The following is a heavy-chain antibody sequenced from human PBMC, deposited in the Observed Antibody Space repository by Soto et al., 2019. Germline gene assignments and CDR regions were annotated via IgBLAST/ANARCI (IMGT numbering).Heavy chain of an antibody. V-gene: IGHV3-33*01. Sequence: GGSLRLSCAASGFTFSGYGMHWVRQAPGKGLEWVSVIWYDGSNKYYVDSVKGRFTISRDNSKNTLYLQMNSLRAEDTAVYYCARAVGATTGYYFDYWGQGTLVTVSS. D-gene: IGHD1-26*01. CDR1: GFTFSGYG. CDR3: ARAVGATTGYYFDY. J-gene: IGHJ4*02. CDR2: IWYDGSNK.